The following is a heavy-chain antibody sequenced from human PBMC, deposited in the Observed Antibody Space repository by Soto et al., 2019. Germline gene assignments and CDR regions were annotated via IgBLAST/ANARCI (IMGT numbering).Heavy chain of an antibody. CDR3: AHHPYYGLGSYSFDY. Sequence: QITLKESGPTLVRPTQTLTLTCTFSGFSLTTSGVGVGWIRQPPGKALEWPAVIYWDDDKRYSSSLKSRLTITKDTSKNQVVLTMTNMDPVYTATYYCAHHPYYGLGSYSFDYWGQGTLVTVSS. D-gene: IGHD3-10*01. CDR2: IYWDDDK. CDR1: GFSLTTSGVG. V-gene: IGHV2-5*02. J-gene: IGHJ4*02.